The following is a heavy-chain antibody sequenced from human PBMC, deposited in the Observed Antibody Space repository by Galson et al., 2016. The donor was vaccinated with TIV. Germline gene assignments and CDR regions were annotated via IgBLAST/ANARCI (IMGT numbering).Heavy chain of an antibody. CDR1: GYSFGRYG. CDR3: ARAPPEGYNWNQYFQH. Sequence: SVKVSCKASGYSFGRYGISWVRQAPGQGLEWMGWISAYNGNTDYAHKLQGRVTMTTDTSTSTAYMELRSLRSDDTAVYFCARAPPEGYNWNQYFQHWGQGTRVTVSS. V-gene: IGHV1-18*01. D-gene: IGHD1-20*01. CDR2: ISAYNGNT. J-gene: IGHJ1*01.